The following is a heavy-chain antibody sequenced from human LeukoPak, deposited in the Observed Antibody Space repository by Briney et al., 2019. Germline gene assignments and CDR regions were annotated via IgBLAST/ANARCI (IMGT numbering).Heavy chain of an antibody. CDR1: GFTVSRNV. Sequence: GGXXXLSCVASGFTVSRNVMSWVRQAPGKGLEGVSLIYSGDRAFYTDSVRGRFTISRNNSKHTRFLEMSSLKPEDTATYFCARDLAGFQEPRYYYYMDVWGKGTTVTVSS. J-gene: IGHJ6*03. CDR2: IYSGDRA. D-gene: IGHD1-14*01. CDR3: ARDLAGFQEPRYYYYMDV. V-gene: IGHV3-66*02.